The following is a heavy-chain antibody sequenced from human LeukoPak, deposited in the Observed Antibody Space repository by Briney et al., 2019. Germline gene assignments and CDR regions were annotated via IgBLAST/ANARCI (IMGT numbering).Heavy chain of an antibody. CDR3: TTVRSSGWDRRWFDY. D-gene: IGHD6-19*01. CDR1: GFTFSSYG. Sequence: GGSLRLSCAASGFTFSSYGMSWVRQAPGKGLEWVSAISGSGGSTYYADSVKGRFTISRDNSKNTLYLQMNSLKTEDTAVYYCTTVRSSGWDRRWFDYWGQGTLVTVSS. J-gene: IGHJ4*02. V-gene: IGHV3-23*01. CDR2: ISGSGGST.